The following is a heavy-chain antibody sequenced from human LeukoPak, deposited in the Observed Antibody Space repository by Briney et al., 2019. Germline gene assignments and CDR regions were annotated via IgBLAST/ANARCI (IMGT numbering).Heavy chain of an antibody. V-gene: IGHV3-30*18. D-gene: IGHD6-13*01. J-gene: IGHJ4*02. CDR1: GFTFSTYG. CDR3: AKDRMSSSWYYRGALHY. CDR2: ISYDGSNK. Sequence: GGSLRLSCAASGFTFSTYGMRWVRQAPGKGLEWVAVISYDGSNKYYADSVKGRFTISRDNSKNTLYLQMNSLRAEDTAVYYCAKDRMSSSWYYRGALHYWGQGTLVTVSS.